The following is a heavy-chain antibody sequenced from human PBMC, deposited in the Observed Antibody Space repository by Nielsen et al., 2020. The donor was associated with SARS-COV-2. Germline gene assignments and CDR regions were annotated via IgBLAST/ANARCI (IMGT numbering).Heavy chain of an antibody. CDR3: ARDSSEPVTPFAY. Sequence: GESLKISCAASGFTFSSYSMNWVRQAPGKGLEWVSSISSSYIYYADSVKGRFTISRDNAKNSLYLQMNSLRAEDTAVYYCARDSSEPVTPFAYWGQGTLVTVSS. CDR2: ISSSYI. D-gene: IGHD4-23*01. CDR1: GFTFSSYS. V-gene: IGHV3-21*01. J-gene: IGHJ4*02.